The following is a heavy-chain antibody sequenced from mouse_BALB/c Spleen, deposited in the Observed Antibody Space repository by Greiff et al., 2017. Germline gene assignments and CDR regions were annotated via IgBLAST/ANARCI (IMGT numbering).Heavy chain of an antibody. CDR1: GFNIKDTY. CDR2: IDPANGNT. J-gene: IGHJ4*01. D-gene: IGHD2-10*01. CDR3: ARGGAYYGNYGAMDY. V-gene: IGHV14-3*02. Sequence: EVQLQQSGAELVKPGASVKLSCTASGFNIKDTYMHWVKQRPEQGLEWIGRIDPANGNTKYDPKFQGKATITADTSSNTAYLQLSSLTSEDTAVYYGARGGAYYGNYGAMDYWGQGTSVTVSS.